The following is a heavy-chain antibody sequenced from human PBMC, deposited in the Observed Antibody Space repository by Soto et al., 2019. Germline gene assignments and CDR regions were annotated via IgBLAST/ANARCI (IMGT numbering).Heavy chain of an antibody. CDR1: GGSISSYY. V-gene: IGHV4-59*08. J-gene: IGHJ5*01. Sequence: PSETLSLTCTVSGGSISSYYWSWIRQPPGKGLEWIGYIYYTGTTTYNPSIKSRVTISVDSSKNQFSLNLTSVSAADTAVYYCARLGGFYQSLDSWGQGTLLTVSS. D-gene: IGHD3-22*01. CDR2: IYYTGTT. CDR3: ARLGGFYQSLDS.